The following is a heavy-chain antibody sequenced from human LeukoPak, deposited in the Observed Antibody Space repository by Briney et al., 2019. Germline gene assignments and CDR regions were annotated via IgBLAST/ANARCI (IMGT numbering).Heavy chain of an antibody. J-gene: IGHJ4*02. Sequence: GGSLRLSCAASGFTFSSYAMSWVRQAPGKGLEWVSAISGSGGSTYYADSVKGRFTISRDNSKNTLYLQMNSLRAEDTAVYYCAKPSYSNYGSVRVSYDYWGQGTLVTVSS. D-gene: IGHD4-11*01. CDR2: ISGSGGST. CDR3: AKPSYSNYGSVRVSYDY. CDR1: GFTFSSYA. V-gene: IGHV3-23*01.